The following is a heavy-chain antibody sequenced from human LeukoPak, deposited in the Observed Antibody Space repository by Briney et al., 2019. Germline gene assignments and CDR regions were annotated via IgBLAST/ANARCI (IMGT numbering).Heavy chain of an antibody. CDR1: GYTFTSYY. Sequence: ASVKVSCXTSGYTFTSYYMHWVRQAPGQGLEWMGIINPSGGSTSYAQKFQGRVTMTRDTSTSTVYMELSSLRSEDTAVYYCARGDYDFWSGYYTGNWFDPWGQGTLVTVSS. CDR3: ARGDYDFWSGYYTGNWFDP. CDR2: INPSGGST. D-gene: IGHD3-3*01. J-gene: IGHJ5*02. V-gene: IGHV1-46*03.